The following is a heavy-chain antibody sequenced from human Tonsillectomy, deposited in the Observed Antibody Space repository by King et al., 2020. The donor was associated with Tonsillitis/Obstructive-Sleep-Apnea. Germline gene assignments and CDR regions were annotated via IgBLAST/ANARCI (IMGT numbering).Heavy chain of an antibody. CDR1: GFAFSGYW. CDR2: INGDGSST. CDR3: ARGGGYIYGYILY. J-gene: IGHJ4*02. D-gene: IGHD5-18*01. V-gene: IGHV3-74*01. Sequence: VQLVESGGGLVQPGGSLRLSCAASGFAFSGYWMYWVRQAPGKGLVWVSHINGDGSSTNYADSVKGRFTISRDNAKSTLYLQMNSLRAEDTAVYYCARGGGYIYGYILYWSQGTLVTVSS.